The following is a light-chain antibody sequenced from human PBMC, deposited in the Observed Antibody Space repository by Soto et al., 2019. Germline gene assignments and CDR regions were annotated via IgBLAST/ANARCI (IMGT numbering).Light chain of an antibody. V-gene: IGKV1-9*01. CDR1: QGASNY. CDR2: AAS. J-gene: IGKJ3*01. CDR3: QQFNSYPVT. Sequence: IQLTQSPSFLSASIGERVTITCRASQGASNYLAWYQQKSGQAPNLLIYAASTLHSGVPSRFSGSGYGTEFTLTISGLQPEDFASYYCQQFNSYPVTFGPGTKVEIK.